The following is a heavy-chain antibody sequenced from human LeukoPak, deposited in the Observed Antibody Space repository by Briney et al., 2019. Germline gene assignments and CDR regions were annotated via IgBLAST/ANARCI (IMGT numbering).Heavy chain of an antibody. CDR3: ARTERYFDWSDAFDI. J-gene: IGHJ3*02. CDR1: GYTFTSYA. V-gene: IGHV1-3*01. CDR2: INAGNGNT. Sequence: ASVKVSCKASGYTFTSYAMHWVRQAPGQRLEWMGWINAGNGNTKYSQKFQGRVTITRDTSASTAYMELSSLRSEDTAVYYCARTERYFDWSDAFDIWGQGTMVTVSS. D-gene: IGHD3-9*01.